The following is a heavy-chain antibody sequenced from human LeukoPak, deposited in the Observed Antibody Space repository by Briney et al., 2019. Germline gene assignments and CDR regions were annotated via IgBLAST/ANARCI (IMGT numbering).Heavy chain of an antibody. CDR3: ARDQVDVDTAMVGEDYYYGMDV. Sequence: GGSLRLSCAASGFTFSNYSMHWVRQAPGKGLEWVSSISSSGSYIYYADSVKGRFTFSRDNAKNSLYLQMNSLRAEDTAVYYCARDQVDVDTAMVGEDYYYGMDVWGQGTTVTVSS. CDR2: ISSSGSYI. CDR1: GFTFSNYS. D-gene: IGHD5-18*01. J-gene: IGHJ6*02. V-gene: IGHV3-21*01.